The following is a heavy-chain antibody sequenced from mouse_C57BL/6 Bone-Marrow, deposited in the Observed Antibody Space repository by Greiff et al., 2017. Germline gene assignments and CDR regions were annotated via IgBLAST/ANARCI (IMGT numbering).Heavy chain of an antibody. V-gene: IGHV5-17*01. CDR1: GFTFSDYG. Sequence: EVQVVESGGGLVKPGGSLKLSCAASGFTFSDYGMHWVRQAPEKGLEWVAYISSGSSTIYYADTLKGRFTISRDNAKNTLFLQMTSLRSEDTAMYYCARGSFAYWGQGTLVTVSA. CDR3: ARGSFAY. CDR2: ISSGSSTI. J-gene: IGHJ3*01.